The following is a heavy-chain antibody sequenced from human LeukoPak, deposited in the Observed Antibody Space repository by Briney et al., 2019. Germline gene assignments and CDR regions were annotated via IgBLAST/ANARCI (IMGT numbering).Heavy chain of an antibody. V-gene: IGHV3-48*04. CDR1: GFTFSSYA. J-gene: IGHJ3*02. CDR3: ARGQQLVKDAFDI. D-gene: IGHD6-13*01. Sequence: GRSLRLSCAASGFTFSSYAMHWVRQAPGKGLEWVSYISSSGSTIYYADSVKGRFTISRDNAKNSLYLQMNSLRAEDTAVYYCARGQQLVKDAFDIWGQGTMVTVSS. CDR2: ISSSGSTI.